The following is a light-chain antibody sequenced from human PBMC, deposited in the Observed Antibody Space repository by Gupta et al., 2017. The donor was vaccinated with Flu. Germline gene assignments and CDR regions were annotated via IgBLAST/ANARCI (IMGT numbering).Light chain of an antibody. V-gene: IGKV3-20*01. CDR2: DTS. J-gene: IGKJ4*01. CDR1: QTVSSRY. CDR3: QHYGTAPPVT. Sequence: EIVLTQSPGTLSLSPGERASLSCRASQTVSSRYLAWYQQKVGQPPRLLIHDTSSRATGIPDRSSRSGSRTDFTLTISRLEPEAFAVYFCQHYGTAPPVTFGGGTRVE.